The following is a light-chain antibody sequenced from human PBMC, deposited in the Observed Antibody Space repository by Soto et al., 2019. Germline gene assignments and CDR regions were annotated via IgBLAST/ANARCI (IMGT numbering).Light chain of an antibody. CDR2: KAS. CDR1: QTISSW. J-gene: IGKJ1*01. CDR3: QHYNSYSEA. V-gene: IGKV1-5*03. Sequence: IQMTQSPSSLSASVGDRVTITCRASQTISSWLAWYQQKPGKAPKLLIYKASTLKSGVPSRFSGSGPGTEFTLTISSLQPDDFATYYCQHYNSYSEAFGQGTKVDI.